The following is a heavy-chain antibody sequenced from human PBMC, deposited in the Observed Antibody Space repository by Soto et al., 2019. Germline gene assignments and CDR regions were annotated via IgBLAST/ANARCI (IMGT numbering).Heavy chain of an antibody. CDR3: ARRHVVLVSGTRGDAFDL. J-gene: IGHJ3*01. V-gene: IGHV4-4*09. CDR1: GGSIGDYY. CDR2: VYSTGNT. D-gene: IGHD2-15*01. Sequence: QAQLQESGPGLVKPSETLSLTCAVSGGSIGDYYWTWIRQSPGKGLEWIGFVYSTGNTKYNPSLTSRVTIFLDTSKSHFSLRLTSVTAADTAVYFCARRHVVLVSGTRGDAFDLCCQGTKVTVSS.